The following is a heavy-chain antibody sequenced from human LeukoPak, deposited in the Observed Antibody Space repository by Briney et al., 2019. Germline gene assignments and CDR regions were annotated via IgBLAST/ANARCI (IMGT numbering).Heavy chain of an antibody. CDR2: IYYSGTT. D-gene: IGHD5-18*01. Sequence: SETLSLTCTVSGGSISSYYWSWIRQPPGKGLEWIGYIYYSGTTNYNPSLKSRVTISADSSKNQFSLKLSSVTAADTAMYYCARDGTAMVLYYWGRGTLVTVSS. J-gene: IGHJ4*02. CDR3: ARDGTAMVLYY. CDR1: GGSISSYY. V-gene: IGHV4-59*01.